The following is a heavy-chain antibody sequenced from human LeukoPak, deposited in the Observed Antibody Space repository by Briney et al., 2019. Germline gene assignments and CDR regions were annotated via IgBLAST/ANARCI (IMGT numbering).Heavy chain of an antibody. D-gene: IGHD3-10*01. CDR1: GFTFSNYW. J-gene: IGHJ6*04. CDR2: IKQDGSEK. CDR3: ARDKLSGYYGSGSYLGMDV. Sequence: GGSLRLSCAASGFTFSNYWMSWVRQAPGKGLEWVANIKQDGSEKYYVDSVKGRFTISRDNAKNSLYLQMNSLRAEDTAVYYCARDKLSGYYGSGSYLGMDVWGKGTTVTVSS. V-gene: IGHV3-7*01.